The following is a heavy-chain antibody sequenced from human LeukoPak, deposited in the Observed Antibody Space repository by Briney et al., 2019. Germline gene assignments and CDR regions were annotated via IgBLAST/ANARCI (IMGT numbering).Heavy chain of an antibody. V-gene: IGHV3-48*03. D-gene: IGHD3-16*02. J-gene: IGHJ4*02. Sequence: PGGSLRLSCAASGFTFSSYEMNWVRQAPGKGLEWVSFITSSGNTMYYADSVKGRFTISRDNAKNSLYLQMNSLRADDTAVYYCAKVSGFKITFGGVIDWGQGTLVTVSS. CDR1: GFTFSSYE. CDR3: AKVSGFKITFGGVID. CDR2: ITSSGNTM.